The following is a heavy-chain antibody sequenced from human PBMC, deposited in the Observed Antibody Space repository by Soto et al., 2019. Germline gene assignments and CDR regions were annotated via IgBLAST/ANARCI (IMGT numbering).Heavy chain of an antibody. J-gene: IGHJ5*02. CDR3: AKDGIAVGRNSWDPPHNWFDP. D-gene: IGHD6-19*01. V-gene: IGHV3-23*01. CDR1: GFTFSSFA. CDR2: ISGSGGST. Sequence: GGSLRLSCAASGFTFSSFAMSWVRQAPGKGLEWVSAISGSGGSTYYADSVKGRFTISRDNSKNTLYLQMNSLRAEDTAVYYCAKDGIAVGRNSWDPPHNWFDPWGQGTLVTVSS.